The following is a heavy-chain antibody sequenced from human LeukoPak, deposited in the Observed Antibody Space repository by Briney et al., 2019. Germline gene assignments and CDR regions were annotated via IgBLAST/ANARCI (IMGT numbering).Heavy chain of an antibody. Sequence: GGSLRLSCAASGFTVSSNYMSWVRQAPGKGLEWVSVIYSGGSTYYADSVKGRFTISRDNSKNTLYLQMNSLRAEDTAVYYCARDTGYCSGGSCLIFDYWGQGTLVTVSS. CDR1: GFTVSSNY. D-gene: IGHD2-15*01. V-gene: IGHV3-66*01. J-gene: IGHJ4*02. CDR2: IYSGGST. CDR3: ARDTGYCSGGSCLIFDY.